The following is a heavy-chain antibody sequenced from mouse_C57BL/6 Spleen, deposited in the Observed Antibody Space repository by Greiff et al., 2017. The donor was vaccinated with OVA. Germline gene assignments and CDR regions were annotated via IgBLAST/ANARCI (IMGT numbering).Heavy chain of an antibody. D-gene: IGHD1-1*01. CDR2: IDPNSGGT. V-gene: IGHV1-72*01. J-gene: IGHJ1*03. CDR3: AREDYDGSSYGYFDV. CDR1: GYTFTSYW. Sequence: QVQLKQPGAELVKPGASVKLSCKASGYTFTSYWMHWVKQRPGRGLEWIGRIDPNSGGTKYNEKFKSKATLTVDKPSSTAYMQRSSLTSEDSAVYYCAREDYDGSSYGYFDVWGTGTTVTVSS.